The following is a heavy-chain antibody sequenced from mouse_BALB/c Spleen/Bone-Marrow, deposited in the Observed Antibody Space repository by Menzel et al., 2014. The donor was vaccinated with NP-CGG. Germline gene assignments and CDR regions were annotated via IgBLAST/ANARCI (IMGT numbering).Heavy chain of an antibody. CDR2: IWGDGST. V-gene: IGHV2-6-7*01. Sequence: VKPMESGHGLVAPSQSLSITCTVSGFSLTGYGVSWVRQPPGEGLEWLGMIWGDGSTDYNSALKSRLSISKDNSKSQVFLKMNSLQTDDTARYYCARDSFLITRALDYWGQGTSVTVSS. CDR3: ARDSFLITRALDY. CDR1: GFSLTGYG. D-gene: IGHD2-4*01. J-gene: IGHJ4*01.